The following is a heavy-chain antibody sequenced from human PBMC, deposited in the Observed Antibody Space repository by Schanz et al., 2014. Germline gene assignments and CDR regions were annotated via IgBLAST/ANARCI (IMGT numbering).Heavy chain of an antibody. J-gene: IGHJ4*02. CDR3: ARGGFFDSTSFDS. V-gene: IGHV1-46*03. D-gene: IGHD2-2*01. CDR2: INPSGGST. CDR1: GYTFTTYY. Sequence: QVQLVQSGAEVKKPGVSVKVSCKASGYTFTTYYIHWVRQAPGQGLEWMGIINPSGGSTSYAQKFQGRVTMTRDTSTSTVYMELSSLRSEDTAVYYCARGGFFDSTSFDSWGQGTLXTVSS.